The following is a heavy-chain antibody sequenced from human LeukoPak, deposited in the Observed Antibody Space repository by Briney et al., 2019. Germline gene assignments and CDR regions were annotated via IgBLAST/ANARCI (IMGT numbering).Heavy chain of an antibody. CDR3: AATYFYDSPLAFDI. J-gene: IGHJ3*02. V-gene: IGHV1-69*06. Sequence: ASVKVSCKASGGTFSSYAISWVRQAPGQGPEWMGGIIPIFGTVNYAQKFQGRVTITADKSTSTAYMELSSLRSEDTAVYYCAATYFYDSPLAFDIWGQGTMVTVSS. CDR1: GGTFSSYA. CDR2: IIPIFGTV. D-gene: IGHD3-22*01.